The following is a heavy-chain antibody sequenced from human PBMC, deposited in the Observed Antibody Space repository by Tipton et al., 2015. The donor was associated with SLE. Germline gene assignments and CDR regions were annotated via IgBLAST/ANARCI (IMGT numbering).Heavy chain of an antibody. CDR2: ISWDGGGT. J-gene: IGHJ4*02. CDR1: GFTFDDYT. CDR3: VKDGGYNDYAELDY. D-gene: IGHD5-12*01. Sequence: SLRLSCAASGFTFDDYTMHWVRQAPGKGLEWVSLISWDGGGTFYADSVKGRFTISRDNSKHSLYLQMNSLTTEDTALYYCVKDGGYNDYAELDYWGQGTLVTVSS. V-gene: IGHV3-43*01.